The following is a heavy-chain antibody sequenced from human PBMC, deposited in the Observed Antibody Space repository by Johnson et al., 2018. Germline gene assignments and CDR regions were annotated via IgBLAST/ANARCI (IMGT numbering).Heavy chain of an antibody. V-gene: IGHV3-33*05. CDR3: GRVSTYYFDSSGDVFDI. Sequence: QVQLVESGGGVVQXGRSLRLSCAASGFTFSSYAMHWVRQAPGKGLEWVAVISFGGSKKYYGDSVKGRFTTSRDDSKTTLFLQMNSLRAEDTAVYYCGRVSTYYFDSSGDVFDIWGQGTMVTVSS. J-gene: IGHJ3*02. D-gene: IGHD3-22*01. CDR2: ISFGGSKK. CDR1: GFTFSSYA.